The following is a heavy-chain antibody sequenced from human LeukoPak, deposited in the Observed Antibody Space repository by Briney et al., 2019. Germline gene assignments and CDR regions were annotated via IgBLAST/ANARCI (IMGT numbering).Heavy chain of an antibody. J-gene: IGHJ4*02. CDR1: GFTFSSYS. V-gene: IGHV3-48*01. CDR3: ARDHWSPPSY. Sequence: GGSPRLSCVASGFTFSSYSLNWVRQAPGKGLEWVSYIGVSSSLVRYTDSVKGRFTISRDNAKNSPYLQMDSLRAEDTAMYYCARDHWSPPSYWGQGTLVTVSS. D-gene: IGHD2-8*02. CDR2: IGVSSSLV.